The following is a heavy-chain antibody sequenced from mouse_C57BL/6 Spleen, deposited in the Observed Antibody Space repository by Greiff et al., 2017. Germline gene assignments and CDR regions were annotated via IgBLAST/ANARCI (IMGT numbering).Heavy chain of an antibody. CDR2: ISDGGSYT. CDR3: ARDPGGFAY. CDR1: GFPFSSYA. V-gene: IGHV5-4*01. J-gene: IGHJ3*01. Sequence: EVKLVESGGGLVKPGGSLKLSCAASGFPFSSYAMSWVRQTPEKRLEWVATISDGGSYTYYPDNVKGRFTISRDNAKNNLYLQMSHLKSEDTAMYYCARDPGGFAYWGQGTLVTVSA.